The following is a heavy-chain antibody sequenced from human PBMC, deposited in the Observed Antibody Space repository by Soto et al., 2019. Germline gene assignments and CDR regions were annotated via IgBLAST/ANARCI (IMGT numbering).Heavy chain of an antibody. V-gene: IGHV3-23*01. CDR2: IRARGDST. Sequence: EVQLLESGGGLVQPGGSLRLSCAASGFTFSSYAMTWVRQAAGKGLEWVSTIRARGDSTFYGDSVKGRCTISRDNSANTVYLPMNSLKAEDTAVYYCAKGGFTTYFEYWAQGTLVTVSS. CDR1: GFTFSSYA. J-gene: IGHJ4*02. CDR3: AKGGFTTYFEY.